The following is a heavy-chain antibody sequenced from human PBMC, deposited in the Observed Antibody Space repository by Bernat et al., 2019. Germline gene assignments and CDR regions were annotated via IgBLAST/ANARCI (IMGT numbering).Heavy chain of an antibody. J-gene: IGHJ6*03. CDR2: IISSSSYI. CDR1: GFTFSSYS. D-gene: IGHD3-10*01. Sequence: EVQLVESGGGLVKPGGSLRLSCAASGFTFSSYSMNWVRQAPGKGLEWVSYIISSSSYIYYADSVKGRFTISRDNAKNSLYLQMNSLRAEDTAVYYCARITMVQGVIIPNYYYYYLDVWGKGTTVTVSS. CDR3: ARITMVQGVIIPNYYYYYLDV. V-gene: IGHV3-21*05.